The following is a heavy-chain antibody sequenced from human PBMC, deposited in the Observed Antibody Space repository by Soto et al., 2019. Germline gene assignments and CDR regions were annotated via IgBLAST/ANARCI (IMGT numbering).Heavy chain of an antibody. Sequence: EVQLVESGGNLVQPGGSLRLSCEASGFTFSGFDMHWVRQPTGKGLEWVSTIGTAGDTYYAVSVKGCFTISRDNAKNSLSLQMNSLRAGDTAVYFCARGQEVGAHFFDSWGQGTQVTVSS. V-gene: IGHV3-13*01. CDR1: GFTFSGFD. CDR2: IGTAGDT. D-gene: IGHD2-15*01. J-gene: IGHJ4*02. CDR3: ARGQEVGAHFFDS.